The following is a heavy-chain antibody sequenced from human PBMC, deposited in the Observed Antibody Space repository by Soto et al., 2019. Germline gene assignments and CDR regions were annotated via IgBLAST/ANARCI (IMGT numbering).Heavy chain of an antibody. CDR2: IYYSGST. Sequence: SETLSITCTVSGGSISSSSFHWGWIRQPPGKGLEWIGSIYYSGSTYYNPSLKSRVTISVDTSKNQFSLRLTSVTASDTAVYYCARPDSSSWAAPFGSWGQGTLITVSS. CDR3: ARPDSSSWAAPFGS. V-gene: IGHV4-39*01. J-gene: IGHJ4*02. CDR1: GGSISSSSFH. D-gene: IGHD6-13*01.